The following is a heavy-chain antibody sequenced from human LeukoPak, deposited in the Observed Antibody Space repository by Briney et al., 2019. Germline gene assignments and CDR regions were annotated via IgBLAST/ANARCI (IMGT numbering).Heavy chain of an antibody. Sequence: GGSLRLSCAASGFTFSSYAMSWVRQAPGKGLEWVSAISGSGGSTYYADSVKGRFTISRDNSKNTLYLQMNSLRAEDTAVYYCAKDEFRTPDSSGWYAGWGQGTLVTVSS. CDR2: ISGSGGST. CDR3: AKDEFRTPDSSGWYAG. CDR1: GFTFSSYA. D-gene: IGHD6-19*01. V-gene: IGHV3-23*01. J-gene: IGHJ4*02.